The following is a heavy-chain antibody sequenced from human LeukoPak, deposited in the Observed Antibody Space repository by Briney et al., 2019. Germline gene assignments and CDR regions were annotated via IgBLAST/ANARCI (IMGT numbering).Heavy chain of an antibody. CDR1: GFPFSKND. CDR2: ISGSGDRT. J-gene: IGHJ4*02. CDR3: AKYRGFGDSYDS. D-gene: IGHD3-10*01. Sequence: GGSLRLSCAASGFPFSKNDMGWVRQAPGKGLEWVSSISGSGDRTYYADSVKGRFTISRDTSKNTLYLEMNSLRVEDAAVYYCAKYRGFGDSYDSWGQGTLVTVSS. V-gene: IGHV3-23*01.